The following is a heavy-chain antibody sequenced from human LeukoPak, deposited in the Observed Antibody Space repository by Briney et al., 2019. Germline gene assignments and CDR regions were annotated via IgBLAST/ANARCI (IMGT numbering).Heavy chain of an antibody. Sequence: SVKVSCKASGGTFSSYAISWVRQAPGQGLEWMGRIIPILGIANYAQKFQGRVTITADKSTSTAYMELSSLRSEDTAVYYCARGPIVVVPAAPDYYYMDVWGKGTTVTVSS. CDR2: IIPILGIA. CDR1: GGTFSSYA. CDR3: ARGPIVVVPAAPDYYYMDV. J-gene: IGHJ6*03. V-gene: IGHV1-69*04. D-gene: IGHD2-2*01.